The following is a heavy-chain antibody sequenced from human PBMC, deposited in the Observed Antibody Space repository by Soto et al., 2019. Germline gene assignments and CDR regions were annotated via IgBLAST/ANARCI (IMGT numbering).Heavy chain of an antibody. CDR2: IGAIGGST. Sequence: EVQLLESGGGLVQPGGFLRLSCAASGFTFNTYAMTWVRQAPGKGLEWVSSIGAIGGSTYYADSVKGRFTISRDSSKHTVYLQVNSLRAEDTAVYYCARDRDCFDYWGQGTLVTVSS. CDR1: GFTFNTYA. J-gene: IGHJ4*02. V-gene: IGHV3-23*01. CDR3: ARDRDCFDY.